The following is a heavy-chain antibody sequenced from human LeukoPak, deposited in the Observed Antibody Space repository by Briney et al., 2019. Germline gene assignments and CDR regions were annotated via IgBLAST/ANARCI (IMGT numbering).Heavy chain of an antibody. J-gene: IGHJ4*02. Sequence: PSETLSLTCAVYGGSFSGYYWSWIRQPPGKGLEWIGSINHSGSTYYNPSLKSRVTISVDTSKNQFSLKLSSVTAADTAVYYCASAVYSGGYPTDYWGQGTLVTVSS. CDR1: GGSFSGYY. CDR2: INHSGST. V-gene: IGHV4-34*01. D-gene: IGHD1-26*01. CDR3: ASAVYSGGYPTDY.